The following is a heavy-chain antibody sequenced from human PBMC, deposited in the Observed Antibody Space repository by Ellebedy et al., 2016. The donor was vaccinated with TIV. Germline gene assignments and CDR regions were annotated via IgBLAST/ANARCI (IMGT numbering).Heavy chain of an antibody. CDR1: GGFISSSHYS. Sequence: MPSETLSLTCTDSGGFISSSHYSWGWIRQPPGKGVEWIASSSFGGSTFYNPSLRSRVSLSVDRSKNQFSLKMRSVTAADTAIYYCARENRCSGDTRSSGWFDPWGQGSLVTVSS. V-gene: IGHV4-39*07. CDR3: ARENRCSGDTRSSGWFDP. D-gene: IGHD6-19*01. J-gene: IGHJ5*02. CDR2: SSFGGST.